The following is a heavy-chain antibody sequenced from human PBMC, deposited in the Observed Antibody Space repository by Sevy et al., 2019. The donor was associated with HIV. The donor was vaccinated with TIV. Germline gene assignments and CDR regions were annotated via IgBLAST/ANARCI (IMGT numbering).Heavy chain of an antibody. J-gene: IGHJ4*02. CDR2: ISPGTDHK. CDR3: VRRGVDAYNVYFDL. Sequence: GGSLRLSCTASGYTFPAFSFNWVRRAPGKGLDGLSYISPGTDHKNYAASAKGRFTISRDDAKNSVYLEMKSLRDQDTALYYCVRRGVDAYNVYFDLWGQGTLVTVSS. V-gene: IGHV3-21*05. D-gene: IGHD3-10*01. CDR1: GYTFPAFS.